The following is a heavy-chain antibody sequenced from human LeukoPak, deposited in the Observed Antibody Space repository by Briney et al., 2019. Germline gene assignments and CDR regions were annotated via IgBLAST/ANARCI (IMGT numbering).Heavy chain of an antibody. CDR1: GYSFTSYW. V-gene: IGHV5-51*01. Sequence: GESLKISCKGSGYSFTSYWIGWVRQMPGKGLAWMGIIYPGDSDTRYSPSFQGQVTISADKSISTAYLQWSSLKASDTAMYYCARIGGPPPRYYYYYGMDVWGQGTTVTVSS. D-gene: IGHD3-10*01. CDR3: ARIGGPPPRYYYYYGMDV. CDR2: IYPGDSDT. J-gene: IGHJ6*02.